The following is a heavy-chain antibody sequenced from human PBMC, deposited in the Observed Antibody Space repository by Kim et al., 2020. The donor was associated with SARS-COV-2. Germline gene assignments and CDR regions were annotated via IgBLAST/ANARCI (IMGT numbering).Heavy chain of an antibody. CDR1: GGSISSSSYY. D-gene: IGHD6-13*01. J-gene: IGHJ5*02. CDR3: ARPGGYDLGWFDP. CDR2: IYYSGST. Sequence: SETLSLTCTVSGGSISSSSYYWGWIRQPPGKGLEWIGSIYYSGSTYYNPSLKSRVTISVDTSKNQFSLKLSSVTAADTAVYYCARPGGYDLGWFDPWGQGTLVTVSS. V-gene: IGHV4-39*01.